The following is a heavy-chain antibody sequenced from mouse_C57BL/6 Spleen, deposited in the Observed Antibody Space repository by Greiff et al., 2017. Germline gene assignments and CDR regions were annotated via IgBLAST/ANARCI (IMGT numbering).Heavy chain of an antibody. J-gene: IGHJ3*01. D-gene: IGHD2-1*01. CDR1: GYTFPSYW. Sequence: QVLLQQPGTELVKPGASVKLSCKASGYTFPSYWMHWVKQRPGQGLEWIGNINPSNGGTNYTEKIQSKATLTVDKSSSTAYMQLSSLTSEGSAVYYCARWDDNYEWFAYWGQGTLVTVSA. CDR2: INPSNGGT. CDR3: ARWDDNYEWFAY. V-gene: IGHV1-53*01.